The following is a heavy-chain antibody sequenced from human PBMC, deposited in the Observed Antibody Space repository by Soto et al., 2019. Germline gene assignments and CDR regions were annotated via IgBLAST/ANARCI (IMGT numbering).Heavy chain of an antibody. V-gene: IGHV3-74*01. D-gene: IGHD3-22*01. CDR1: GFTFSSYW. CDR2: IKSDGSGT. J-gene: IGHJ4*02. CDR3: ARVDGDHYDGKGYLGRH. Sequence: EVQLVESGGGLVQPGESLTLSCAASGFTFSSYWMHWVRQAPGKGLVWVSRIKSDGSGTYYADSVKGRLTISRDNARNSLYLQMNSLRVEDTAVYFCARVDGDHYDGKGYLGRHWGQGTLVTVSS.